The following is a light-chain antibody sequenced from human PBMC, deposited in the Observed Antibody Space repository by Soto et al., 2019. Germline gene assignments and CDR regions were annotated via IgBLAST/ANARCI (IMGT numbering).Light chain of an antibody. V-gene: IGKV3-20*01. Sequence: EIVLTQSPGTLSLSPGERATLSCRASQSVGSTYLAWDQQKPGQAPRLLIYGASSTATGIPDRFSGSGSGTYFSLTFSRREPEDFAVYYCLQYGSSPYTFGQGTKLEIK. CDR2: GAS. CDR3: LQYGSSPYT. J-gene: IGKJ2*01. CDR1: QSVGSTY.